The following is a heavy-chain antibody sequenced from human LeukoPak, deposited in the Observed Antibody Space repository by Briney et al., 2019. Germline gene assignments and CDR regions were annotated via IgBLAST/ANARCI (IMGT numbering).Heavy chain of an antibody. CDR3: AREWQGGIAAAGTRIEGDY. J-gene: IGHJ4*02. CDR1: GFSVSGYW. Sequence: PGGSLRLSCAVSGFSVSGYWMTWVRQAPGKGLEWVANIKQDGSEKNYVDSVKGRFTISRDNAENSLFLQMNSLRVDDTAVYYCAREWQGGIAAAGTRIEGDYWGQGTLVAVSS. CDR2: IKQDGSEK. D-gene: IGHD6-13*01. V-gene: IGHV3-7*01.